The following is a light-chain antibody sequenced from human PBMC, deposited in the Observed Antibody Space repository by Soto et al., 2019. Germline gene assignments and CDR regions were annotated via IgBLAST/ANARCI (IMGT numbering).Light chain of an antibody. CDR1: SSDVGAYNS. CDR2: EVS. V-gene: IGLV2-14*01. J-gene: IGLJ1*01. Sequence: QSALTQPASVSGSPGQSITISCTGTSSDVGAYNSVSWYQQHPGKAPKLIIYEVSNRPSGVSNRFSGSKSGNTASLTISGFQAEDEADYYCSSYTGTITLEVFGAGTKVTVL. CDR3: SSYTGTITLEV.